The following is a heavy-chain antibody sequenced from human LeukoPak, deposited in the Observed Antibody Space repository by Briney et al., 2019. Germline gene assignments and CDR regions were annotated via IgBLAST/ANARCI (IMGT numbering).Heavy chain of an antibody. CDR2: IYHSGST. J-gene: IGHJ3*02. CDR3: ARDPTTVTKGFDI. V-gene: IGHV4-38-2*02. CDR1: GYPISSGYY. Sequence: PSETLSLTCTVSGYPISSGYYWGWIRQPPGKGLEWIGSIYHSGSTYYNPSLKSRVTISVDTSKNQFSLKLSSVTAADTAVYYCARDPTTVTKGFDIWGQGTMVTVSS. D-gene: IGHD4-17*01.